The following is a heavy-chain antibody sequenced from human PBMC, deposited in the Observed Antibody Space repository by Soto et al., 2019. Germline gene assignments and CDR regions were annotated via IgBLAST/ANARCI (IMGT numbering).Heavy chain of an antibody. CDR1: GYRFTNDV. CDR3: ARDFYPLAYYFDY. V-gene: IGHV1-18*01. CDR2: ISGNDGKT. Sequence: SVKGSCKASGYRFTNDVISWVRQAPGQGLEWMGWISGNDGKTKYARKFQGRVTMTTDTSTSTAYMEMNSLRHDDTAVYYCARDFYPLAYYFDYWGQGTLVTVSS. J-gene: IGHJ4*02.